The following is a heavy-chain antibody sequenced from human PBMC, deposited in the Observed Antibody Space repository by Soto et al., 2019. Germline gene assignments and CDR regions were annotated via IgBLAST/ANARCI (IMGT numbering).Heavy chain of an antibody. CDR3: DRGYSVYWDRGAFDI. CDR2: IIPILDIA. CDR1: GDTFSSYT. J-gene: IGHJ3*02. V-gene: IGHV1-69*02. D-gene: IGHD5-12*01. Sequence: QVQLVPSGAEVQKPGSSVKVSCKASGDTFSSYTISWVRQAPGQVLEWMGRIIPILDIANYAQKFQGRVTSTSDKSTISEYLELSSLSAEDTAVYYCDRGYSVYWDRGAFDIRYKGTMVTVSP.